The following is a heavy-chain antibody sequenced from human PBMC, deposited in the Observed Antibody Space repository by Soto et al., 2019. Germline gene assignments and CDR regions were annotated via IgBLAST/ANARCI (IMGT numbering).Heavy chain of an antibody. CDR2: IDPDGTTT. CDR1: GFDSSYYW. V-gene: IGHV3-74*01. J-gene: IGHJ1*01. CDR3: ARGPRPSSAGTGAY. Sequence: GGSLRLSCALSGFDSSYYWIQWFRQSPGKGLEWVSRIDPDGTTTNYADSVKGRFSVSRDNAKKTIYLQMNSVTADDTALYYCARGPRPSSAGTGAYWGQGTLVTVSS. D-gene: IGHD1-1*01.